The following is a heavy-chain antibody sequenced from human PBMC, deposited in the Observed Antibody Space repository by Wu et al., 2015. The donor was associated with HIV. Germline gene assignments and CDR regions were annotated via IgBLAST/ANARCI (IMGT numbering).Heavy chain of an antibody. CDR3: ATPRSPGFSSAWPTYFDY. Sequence: QARLVQSGPEVKKPGASVRVSCKTSGYTFSSYGISWVRQAPGQGLEWMGGIIPLFGTRDYAQIFQGRLTITTDESTSTAYMSLSSLRSEDTAVYYCATPRSPGFSSAWPTYFDYWGQGTLVTVSS. V-gene: IGHV1-69*05. CDR1: GYTFSSYG. CDR2: IIPLFGTR. J-gene: IGHJ4*02. D-gene: IGHD6-19*01.